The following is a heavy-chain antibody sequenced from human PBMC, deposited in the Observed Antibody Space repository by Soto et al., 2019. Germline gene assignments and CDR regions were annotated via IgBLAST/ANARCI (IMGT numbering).Heavy chain of an antibody. Sequence: QVQLVQSGAEVKKPGASVKVSCKASGYTFSGYGINWVRQAPGQGLEWMGWISAYNGNTKYAQKFQGRVTMTTDTSTSTAHMELWSLRSDDTAVYFCARSSSDYGDDGLSLGYWGQGTLVTVSS. CDR1: GYTFSGYG. D-gene: IGHD4-17*01. CDR2: ISAYNGNT. V-gene: IGHV1-18*01. CDR3: ARSSSDYGDDGLSLGY. J-gene: IGHJ4*02.